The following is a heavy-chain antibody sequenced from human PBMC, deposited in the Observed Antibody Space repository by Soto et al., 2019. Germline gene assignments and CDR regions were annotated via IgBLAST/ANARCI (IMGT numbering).Heavy chain of an antibody. Sequence: EVQLVESGGGLVQPGGSLRLSCAASGFTFSSYSMNWVRQAPGKGLEWVSYISSSSTIYYADSVKGRFTISRDNAKNSLYLQMNSLRAEDTAVYYCARVNYDYIWGSYREYYYYYMDVWGKGTTVTVSS. J-gene: IGHJ6*03. V-gene: IGHV3-48*01. CDR1: GFTFSSYS. D-gene: IGHD3-16*02. CDR2: ISSSSTI. CDR3: ARVNYDYIWGSYREYYYYYMDV.